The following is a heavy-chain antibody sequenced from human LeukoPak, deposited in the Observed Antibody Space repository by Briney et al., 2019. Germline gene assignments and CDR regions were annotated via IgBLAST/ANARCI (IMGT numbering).Heavy chain of an antibody. CDR2: IYPGDSDT. J-gene: IGHJ4*02. CDR1: GYSFTSYW. CDR3: ARPDHDQLLSAFDY. D-gene: IGHD2-2*01. Sequence: GESLKISCKGSGYSFTSYWIGWVRPMPGKGLEWNGLIYPGDSDTRYSPSFQGQVTISADKSISTAYLQWSSLKASDTAMYYCARPDHDQLLSAFDYWGQGTLVTVSS. V-gene: IGHV5-51*01.